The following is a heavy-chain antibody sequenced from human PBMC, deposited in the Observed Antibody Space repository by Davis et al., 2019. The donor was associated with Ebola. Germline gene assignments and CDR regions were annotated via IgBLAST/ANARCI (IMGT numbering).Heavy chain of an antibody. CDR2: INWNGGST. CDR1: GFTFDDYA. Sequence: GSLRLSCTASGFTFDDYAMTWVRQAPGKGLEWVSGINWNGGSTGYADSVKGRFTISRDNAKNSLYLRMNSLRAEDTAVYYCARDRGEWELLGGMDVWGKGTTVTVSS. J-gene: IGHJ6*04. D-gene: IGHD1-26*01. CDR3: ARDRGEWELLGGMDV. V-gene: IGHV3-20*04.